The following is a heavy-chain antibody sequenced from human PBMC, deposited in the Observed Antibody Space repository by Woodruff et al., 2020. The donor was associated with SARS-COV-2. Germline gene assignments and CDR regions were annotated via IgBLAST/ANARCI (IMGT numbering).Heavy chain of an antibody. Sequence: LEWVSYINSSGSTIYYADSVKGRFTISRDNAKNSLYLQMNSLRAEDTAVYYCARSGDGVDAFDIWGQGTMVTV. D-gene: IGHD4-17*01. CDR3: ARSGDGVDAFDI. V-gene: IGHV3-11*01. J-gene: IGHJ3*02. CDR2: INSSGSTI.